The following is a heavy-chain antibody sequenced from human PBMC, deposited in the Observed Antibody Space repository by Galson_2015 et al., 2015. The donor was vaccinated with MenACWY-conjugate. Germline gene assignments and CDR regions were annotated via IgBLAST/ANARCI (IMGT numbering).Heavy chain of an antibody. CDR3: ARDPGSGNNIYYFDS. J-gene: IGHJ4*02. CDR2: IDYSGST. D-gene: IGHD2-15*01. CDR1: GGSISGYY. V-gene: IGHV4-59*01. Sequence: SETLSLTCTVSGGSISGYYWTWIRQPPGKGLEWIGNIDYSGSTNYNPSLKSRVTTSADTSKNQFSLRLSSVTAADTAVYYCARDPGSGNNIYYFDSWGQGTLVTVSS.